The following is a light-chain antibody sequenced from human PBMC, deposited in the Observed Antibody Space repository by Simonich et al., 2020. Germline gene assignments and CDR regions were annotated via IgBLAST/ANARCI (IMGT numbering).Light chain of an antibody. V-gene: IGLV2-14*03. CDR3: SSSTSSSTWV. CDR1: SSDVGGYNY. J-gene: IGLJ3*02. Sequence: QSALTQPASVSGSPGQSITISCTGTSSDVGGYNYVSWYQQHPGKAPKLMIYDVSNRPSGVSNPFSGSKSGNTASLTISGLQADDEADYYCSSSTSSSTWVFGGGTKLTVL. CDR2: DVS.